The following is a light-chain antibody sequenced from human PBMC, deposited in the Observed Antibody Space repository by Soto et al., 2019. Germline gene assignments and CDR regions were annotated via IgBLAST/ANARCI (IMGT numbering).Light chain of an antibody. V-gene: IGKV1-5*03. Sequence: DTQMTQSPSTLSASGGERVTITCRASQSISDWLAWYQQKPGTAPKLLIYKASRLESGVPSRFSGSGSGTEFTLTISSLQPEDFATYHCQQYSTYPRTFGQGTKVDI. J-gene: IGKJ1*01. CDR1: QSISDW. CDR3: QQYSTYPRT. CDR2: KAS.